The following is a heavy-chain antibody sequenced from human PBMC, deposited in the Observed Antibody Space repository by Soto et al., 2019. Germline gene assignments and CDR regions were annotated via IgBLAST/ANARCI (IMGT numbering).Heavy chain of an antibody. V-gene: IGHV4-31*03. CDR3: ARGFFDCSGGSCYLVGRFDP. CDR1: GGSISSGGYY. J-gene: IGHJ5*02. CDR2: IYYSGST. Sequence: SETLSLTCTVSGGSISSGGYYWSWIRQHPGKGLEWIGYIYYSGSTYYNPSLKSRVTISVDTSKNQFSLKLSSVTAADTAVYYCARGFFDCSGGSCYLVGRFDPWGQGTLVTVSS. D-gene: IGHD2-15*01.